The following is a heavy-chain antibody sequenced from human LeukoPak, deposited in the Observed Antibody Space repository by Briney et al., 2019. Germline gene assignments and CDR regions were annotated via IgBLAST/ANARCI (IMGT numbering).Heavy chain of an antibody. V-gene: IGHV3-30-3*01. J-gene: IGHJ4*02. Sequence: GGSLRLSCAASGFTFSSYAMHWVRQAPGKGLEWVAVISYDGSNKYYADSVKGRFTISRDNSKDTLYLQMNSLRAEDTAVYYCARLSHDYGDYPKAEELYWGQGTLVTVSS. D-gene: IGHD4-17*01. CDR3: ARLSHDYGDYPKAEELY. CDR2: ISYDGSNK. CDR1: GFTFSSYA.